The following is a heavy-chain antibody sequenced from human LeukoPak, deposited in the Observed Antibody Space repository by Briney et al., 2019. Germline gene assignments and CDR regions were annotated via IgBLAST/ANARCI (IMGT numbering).Heavy chain of an antibody. Sequence: PSETLSLTCAVYGGSFSGYYWSWIRQPPGKGLEWIGEINHSGSTNYNPSLKSRVTISVDTSKNQFSLKLSSVTAADTAVHYCARTYCSSTSCYRGEKNLYYFDYWGQGTLVTVSS. V-gene: IGHV4-34*01. J-gene: IGHJ4*02. CDR3: ARTYCSSTSCYRGEKNLYYFDY. D-gene: IGHD2-2*02. CDR1: GGSFSGYY. CDR2: INHSGST.